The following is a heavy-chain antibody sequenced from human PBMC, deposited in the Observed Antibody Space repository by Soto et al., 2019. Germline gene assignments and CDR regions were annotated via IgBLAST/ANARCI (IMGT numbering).Heavy chain of an antibody. V-gene: IGHV3-33*01. CDR3: ARQYYDFWCGYNYFDY. D-gene: IGHD3-3*01. J-gene: IGHJ4*02. Sequence: QVQLVESGGGVVQPGRSLRLSCAASGFTFSSYGMHWVRQAPGKGLEWVAVIWYDGSNKYYADSVKGRFTISRDNSKNTLYLQMNSLRAEDTAVYYCARQYYDFWCGYNYFDYWGQGTLVTVSS. CDR2: IWYDGSNK. CDR1: GFTFSSYG.